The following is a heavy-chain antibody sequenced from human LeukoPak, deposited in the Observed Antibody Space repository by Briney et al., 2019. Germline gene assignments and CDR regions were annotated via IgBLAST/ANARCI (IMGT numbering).Heavy chain of an antibody. D-gene: IGHD3-22*01. CDR3: ARVYYDSSGYSFDY. V-gene: IGHV3-30-3*01. CDR2: ISYDGSDK. Sequence: GGSQRLSCAASGFTFNSYPMHWVRQAPGKGLEWVALISYDGSDKYYADSVRGRFTISRDNSKNTLYLQMNSLRADDTAVYYCARVYYDSSGYSFDYWGQGTLVTVSS. J-gene: IGHJ4*02. CDR1: GFTFNSYP.